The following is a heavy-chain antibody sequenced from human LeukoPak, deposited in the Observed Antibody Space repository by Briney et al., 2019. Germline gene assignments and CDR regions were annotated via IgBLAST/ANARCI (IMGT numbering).Heavy chain of an antibody. Sequence: ASVKVSCKASGYTFTGYYMHWVRQAPGQGLEWMGWINPNSGGTNYARKFQGRVTMTRDTSISTAYMELSRLRSDDTAVYYCARGGAKGSSSWFDYWGQGTLVTVSS. CDR3: ARGGAKGSSSWFDY. V-gene: IGHV1-2*02. D-gene: IGHD6-13*01. J-gene: IGHJ4*02. CDR2: INPNSGGT. CDR1: GYTFTGYY.